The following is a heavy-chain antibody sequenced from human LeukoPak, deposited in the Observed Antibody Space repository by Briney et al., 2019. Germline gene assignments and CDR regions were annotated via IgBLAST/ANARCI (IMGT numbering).Heavy chain of an antibody. CDR3: ARVQDSSGWYYFDY. Sequence: GRSLRLSCAASGFTFSSYAMHWVRQAPGTGLEAVAVISYDGSNKYYADSVKGRFTISRDNSKNTLYLQMNSLRAEDTAVYYCARVQDSSGWYYFDYWGQGALVTVSS. D-gene: IGHD6-19*01. V-gene: IGHV3-30*04. CDR2: ISYDGSNK. CDR1: GFTFSSYA. J-gene: IGHJ4*02.